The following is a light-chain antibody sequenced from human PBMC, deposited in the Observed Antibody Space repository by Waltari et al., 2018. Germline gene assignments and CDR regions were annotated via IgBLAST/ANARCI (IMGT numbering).Light chain of an antibody. Sequence: QSALNQPRPVSRSPGPSVPTSSPGTSSDLGPYNYVSWYQQHPGHVPKLILYDVTKRPSGVPDRFSGSKSGNTASLTISGLQAEDEADYYCSSYAGSYTLRLFGTGTKVTVL. CDR3: SSYAGSYTLRL. V-gene: IGLV2-11*01. CDR2: DVT. J-gene: IGLJ1*01. CDR1: SSDLGPYNY.